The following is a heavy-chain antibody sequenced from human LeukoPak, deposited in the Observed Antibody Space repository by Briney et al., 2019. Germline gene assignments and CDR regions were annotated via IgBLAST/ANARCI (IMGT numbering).Heavy chain of an antibody. CDR1: GFTFSSYA. J-gene: IGHJ4*02. CDR2: ISSSGSTI. Sequence: PGGSLRLSCAASGFTFSSYAMSWIRQAPGKGLEWVSYISSSGSTIYCADSLKGRFAISRDNAKNSLYLQMNSLRAEDTAVYCCARANTDYYDSSGYYYQGYWGQGTLVTVSS. V-gene: IGHV3-11*01. D-gene: IGHD3-22*01. CDR3: ARANTDYYDSSGYYYQGY.